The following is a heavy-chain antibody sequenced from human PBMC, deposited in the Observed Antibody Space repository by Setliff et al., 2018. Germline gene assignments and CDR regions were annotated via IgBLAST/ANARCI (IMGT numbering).Heavy chain of an antibody. Sequence: PGGSLRLSCEAFGFTLDDYYMTWIRQAPGKGLEWISYISSSGYTIYYANSVKGRFSISRDDALNSLFLEMNSLRVDDTAIYYCARGKDYSDGSGYPIFQHWGQGTPVTVSS. CDR1: GFTLDDYY. V-gene: IGHV3-11*04. J-gene: IGHJ1*01. CDR2: ISSSGYTI. CDR3: ARGKDYSDGSGYPIFQH. D-gene: IGHD3-22*01.